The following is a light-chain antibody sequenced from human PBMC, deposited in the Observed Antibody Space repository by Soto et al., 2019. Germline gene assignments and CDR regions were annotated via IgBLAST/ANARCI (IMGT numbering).Light chain of an antibody. CDR3: QQCASWT. V-gene: IGKV3-20*01. CDR1: QSVSNNY. J-gene: IGKJ1*01. Sequence: EIVLTQSPGTLSLSPGGRATLSCRASQSVSNNYLAWYQQKPGQAPRLLIYGASGRATGIPDRFSGSGSGTDFTLTISRLEPEDFAVYYCQQCASWTCGQGTRVEIK. CDR2: GAS.